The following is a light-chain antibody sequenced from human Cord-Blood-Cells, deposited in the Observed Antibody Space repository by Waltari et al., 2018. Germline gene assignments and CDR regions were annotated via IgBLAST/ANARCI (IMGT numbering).Light chain of an antibody. V-gene: IGKV4-1*01. CDR1: QSVLYRSNNKTY. CDR2: WAS. J-gene: IGKJ2*01. CDR3: QQYYSTPYT. Sequence: DIVMTQSPDSLAVSLGERATINCKSSQSVLYRSNNKTYLAWYQQKPGQPPKLLIYWASTREAGVPDRFSGSESGTDFTLTISSLQAEDVAVYYCQQYYSTPYTFGQGTKLEIK.